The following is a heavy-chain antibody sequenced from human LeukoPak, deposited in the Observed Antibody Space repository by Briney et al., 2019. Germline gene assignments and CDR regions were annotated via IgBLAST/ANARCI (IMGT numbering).Heavy chain of an antibody. D-gene: IGHD3-10*02. Sequence: ASVKVSCKGSGYTFNAHGITWVRQAPGQGLEWMGWISGNGGNTDYAEKFQGRVTLTTDTSTSTAYMELRSLTSDDTGVYYCARSQCSGSTSCYWFFYFDPWGQGTLVTASS. V-gene: IGHV1-18*01. CDR2: ISGNGGNT. CDR3: ARSQCSGSTSCYWFFYFDP. J-gene: IGHJ4*02. CDR1: GYTFNAHG.